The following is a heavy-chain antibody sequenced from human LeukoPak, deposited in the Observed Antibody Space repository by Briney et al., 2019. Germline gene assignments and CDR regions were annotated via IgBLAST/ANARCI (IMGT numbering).Heavy chain of an antibody. CDR1: GFTFSSYA. V-gene: IGHV3-23*01. CDR2: ISGSGGST. D-gene: IGHD2-2*01. CDR3: AKDLVVVPAANGEYNWFDP. J-gene: IGHJ5*02. Sequence: GGSLRLSCAASGFTFSSYAMSWVRQAPGKGLEWVSAISGSGGSTYYADSVKGRFTISRDNSKNTLYLQMNSLRVEDTAVYYCAKDLVVVPAANGEYNWFDPWGQGTLVTVSS.